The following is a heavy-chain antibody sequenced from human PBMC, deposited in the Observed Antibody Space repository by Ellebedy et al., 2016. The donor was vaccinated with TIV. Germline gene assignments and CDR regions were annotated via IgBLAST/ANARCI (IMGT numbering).Heavy chain of an antibody. Sequence: GESLKISXAASGFTFSSYAMHWVRQAPGKGLEWVAVISYDGSNKYYADSVKGRFTISRDNSKNTLYLQMNSLRAEDTAVYYCARDSDPVENTTPELGGYFDYWGQGTLVTVSS. V-gene: IGHV3-30-3*01. CDR2: ISYDGSNK. CDR1: GFTFSSYA. CDR3: ARDSDPVENTTPELGGYFDY. J-gene: IGHJ4*02. D-gene: IGHD5-24*01.